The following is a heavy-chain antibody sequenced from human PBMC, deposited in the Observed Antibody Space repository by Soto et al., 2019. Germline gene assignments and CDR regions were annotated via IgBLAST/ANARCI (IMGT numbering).Heavy chain of an antibody. D-gene: IGHD3-10*01. Sequence: QVQLVQSGAEVKKPGSSVKVSCKASGGTFSNYAINWVRQAPGQGLEWMGGFIPIFDAANYAQNFRGRVTITADESTSTGYMELSGLRSEDTAMYYCARKAESYGFDIWGQGTLVTVS. CDR3: ARKAESYGFDI. V-gene: IGHV1-69*01. J-gene: IGHJ3*02. CDR2: FIPIFDAA. CDR1: GGTFSNYA.